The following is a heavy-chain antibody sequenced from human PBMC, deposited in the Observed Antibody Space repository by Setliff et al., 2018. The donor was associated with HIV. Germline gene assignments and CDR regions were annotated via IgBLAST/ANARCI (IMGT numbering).Heavy chain of an antibody. D-gene: IGHD2-15*01. Sequence: GGSLRLSCAGSGFTFSDYNMNWVRQTPGKGLERISYISGTTNTIYYADSVKGRFTISRDNSKNSLYLQMSSLRDEETAVYYCARDFRIIVPDVFDIWGRGTMVTVSS. J-gene: IGHJ3*02. V-gene: IGHV3-48*02. CDR2: ISGTTNTI. CDR1: GFTFSDYN. CDR3: ARDFRIIVPDVFDI.